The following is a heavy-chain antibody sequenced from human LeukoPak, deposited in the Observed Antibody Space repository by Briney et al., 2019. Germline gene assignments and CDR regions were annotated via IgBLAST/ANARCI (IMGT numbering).Heavy chain of an antibody. CDR3: ARPISGGLAVSADWFHS. D-gene: IGHD6-19*01. V-gene: IGHV3-23*01. J-gene: IGHJ5*01. Sequence: GGSLRLSCTASGFAFSVCAMSWLRQPPGKGLEWVSTINANSGTTSYAASVRGRFTISRDNSKNTLYLQLNTLRADNTATYYCARPISGGLAVSADWFHSWGQGSLVVASS. CDR1: GFAFSVCA. CDR2: INANSGTT.